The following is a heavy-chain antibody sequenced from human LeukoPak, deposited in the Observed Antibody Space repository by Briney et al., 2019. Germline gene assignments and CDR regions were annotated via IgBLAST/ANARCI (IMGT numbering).Heavy chain of an antibody. J-gene: IGHJ5*02. D-gene: IGHD6-13*01. CDR1: GYTFTSYG. V-gene: IGHV1-18*01. CDR2: ISAYHGNT. Sequence: WASVKVSCKASGYTFTSYGISWVRQAPGQGLEWMGWISAYHGNTNYAQKLQGRVTMTTDTSTSTAYMELRSLRSDDTAVYYCARIRRYSSSWYNWFDPWGLGTLVTVSS. CDR3: ARIRRYSSSWYNWFDP.